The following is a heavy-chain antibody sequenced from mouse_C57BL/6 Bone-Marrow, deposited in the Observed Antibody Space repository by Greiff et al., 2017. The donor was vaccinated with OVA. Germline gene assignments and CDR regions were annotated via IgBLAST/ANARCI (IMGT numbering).Heavy chain of an antibody. CDR1: GYTFTEYT. Sequence: QVQLQQSGAELVKPGASVKLSCKASGYTFTEYTIHWVKQRSGQGLEWIGWFYPGSGSIKYNEKFKDKATLTADKSSSTVYMELSRLTSEDSAVYFCARHEEDSNYGSYYAMDYWGQGTSVTVSS. CDR2: FYPGSGSI. D-gene: IGHD2-5*01. J-gene: IGHJ4*01. CDR3: ARHEEDSNYGSYYAMDY. V-gene: IGHV1-62-2*01.